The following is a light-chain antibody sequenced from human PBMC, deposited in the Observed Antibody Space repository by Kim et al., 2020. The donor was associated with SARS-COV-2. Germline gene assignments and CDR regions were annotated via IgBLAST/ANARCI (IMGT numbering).Light chain of an antibody. V-gene: IGKV3-15*01. CDR3: QQYDDWPPWT. Sequence: PGEAATLSCRASKIVSSNVAWYQQKAGQAPRLLIYDASTRATGIPARFSGSGSGTDFTLTISSLQSEDLAVYHCQQYDDWPPWTFGQGTKVDIK. CDR1: KIVSSN. CDR2: DAS. J-gene: IGKJ1*01.